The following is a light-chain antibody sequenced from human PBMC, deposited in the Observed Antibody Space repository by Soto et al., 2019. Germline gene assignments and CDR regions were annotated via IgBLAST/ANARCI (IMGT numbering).Light chain of an antibody. J-gene: IGKJ1*01. CDR2: KAS. Sequence: DIPMTQSPSTLSASVGDRVTITCRASQSIRAWLAWYQQKPGKAPKLLIYKASSLESGVPSRFSGSGSGTEFTLTISSLRPDDFATYYCQQYNSDSRTFGQGTKVEIK. CDR3: QQYNSDSRT. V-gene: IGKV1-5*03. CDR1: QSIRAW.